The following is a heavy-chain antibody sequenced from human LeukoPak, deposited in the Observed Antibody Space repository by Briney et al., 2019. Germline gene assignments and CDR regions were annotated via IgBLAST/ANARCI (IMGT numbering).Heavy chain of an antibody. CDR3: ATRLRPYSSGWYVGWFDP. CDR2: INHSGST. CDR1: GGSISSSY. V-gene: IGHV4-34*01. Sequence: PSETLSLTCTVSGGSISSSYWSWIRQPPGKGLEWIGEINHSGSTNYNPSLKSRVTISVDTSKNQFSLKLSPVTAADTAVYYCATRLRPYSSGWYVGWFDPWGQGTLVTVSS. J-gene: IGHJ5*02. D-gene: IGHD6-19*01.